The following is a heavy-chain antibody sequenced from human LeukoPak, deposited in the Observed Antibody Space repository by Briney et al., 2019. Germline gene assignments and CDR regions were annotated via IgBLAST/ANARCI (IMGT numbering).Heavy chain of an antibody. J-gene: IGHJ4*02. CDR1: GGSISNHY. V-gene: IGHV4-59*11. CDR3: VRRGDGYPYYFDY. D-gene: IGHD5-24*01. CDR2: IHYGGNT. Sequence: SETLSLTCTVSGGSISNHYWSWIRQPSGKGLEWIGYIHYGGNTDYNPSLKGRLTISVVTSKNQFSLKLSSVTAADTAVYYCVRRGDGYPYYFDYWGQGTLVTVSS.